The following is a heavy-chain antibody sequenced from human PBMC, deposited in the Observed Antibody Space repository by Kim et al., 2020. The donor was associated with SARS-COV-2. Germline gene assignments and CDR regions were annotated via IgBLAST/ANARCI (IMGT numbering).Heavy chain of an antibody. CDR1: GGSISSYY. V-gene: IGHV4-59*01. J-gene: IGHJ4*02. CDR2: IYYSGST. D-gene: IGHD6-19*01. CDR3: ASVGYSSGWYGPTSAYFDY. Sequence: SETLSLTCTVSGGSISSYYWSWIRQPPGKGLEGIGYIYYSGSTNYNPSLKSRVTISVDTSKNQFSLKLSSVTAADTAVYYCASVGYSSGWYGPTSAYFDYWGQGTLVTVSS.